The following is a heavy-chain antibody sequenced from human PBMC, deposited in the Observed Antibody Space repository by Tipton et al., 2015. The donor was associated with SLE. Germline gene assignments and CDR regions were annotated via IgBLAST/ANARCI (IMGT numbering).Heavy chain of an antibody. Sequence: GLVKPSETLSLTCAVSGYSISSGYYWGWIRQPPGKGLEWIGSIYHSGSTYYNPSLKSRVTISVDTSKNQFSLKLISVTAADTAVYYCASYYDFWSGYRYFDYWGQGTLVTVSS. CDR3: ASYYDFWSGYRYFDY. D-gene: IGHD3-3*01. CDR2: IYHSGST. CDR1: GYSISSGYY. J-gene: IGHJ4*02. V-gene: IGHV4-38-2*01.